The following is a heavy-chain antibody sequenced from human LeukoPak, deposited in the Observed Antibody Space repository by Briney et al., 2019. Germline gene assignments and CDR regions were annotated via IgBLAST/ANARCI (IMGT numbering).Heavy chain of an antibody. D-gene: IGHD5-12*01. CDR1: GYTFTGYY. Sequence: ASVKVSCKASGYTFTGYYIHWVRQAPGQGLEWMGWINPNTGGTNYAQKFQGRVTMTRDMSTSTVYMELSSLRSEDTVVHYCASGYSGYDSYFDYWGQGTLVTVSS. J-gene: IGHJ4*02. CDR3: ASGYSGYDSYFDY. CDR2: INPNTGGT. V-gene: IGHV1-2*02.